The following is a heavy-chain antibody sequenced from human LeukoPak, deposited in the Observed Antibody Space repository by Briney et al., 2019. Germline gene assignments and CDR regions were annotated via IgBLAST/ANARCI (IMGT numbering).Heavy chain of an antibody. D-gene: IGHD3-22*01. CDR1: GFIFSTYP. CDR3: ATDHLDSSGNTFED. CDR2: TSFAVNSK. Sequence: PGGSLRLSCATSGFIFSTYPMHRVRQAPGKGLELVAVTSFAVNSKHSAASARGGFPLYTHTTNNSLSLELTTLRPRDAAVYSCATDHLDSSGNTFEDWGQGTLVAASP. V-gene: IGHV3-30*01. J-gene: IGHJ4*02.